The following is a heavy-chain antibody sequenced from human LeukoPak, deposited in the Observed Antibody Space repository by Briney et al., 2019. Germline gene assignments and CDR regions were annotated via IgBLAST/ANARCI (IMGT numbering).Heavy chain of an antibody. CDR3: AKDYSKTSYYGSGTYYRPNWFDP. V-gene: IGHV3-21*01. CDR2: ISGSSSYI. CDR1: GFTFSSYS. D-gene: IGHD3-10*01. J-gene: IGHJ5*02. Sequence: GGSLRLSCVASGFTFSSYSMNWVRQAPGKGLEWVSSISGSSSYIYYADSVKGRFTISRDNAKKSLYLQMNTLRAEDTAVYYCAKDYSKTSYYGSGTYYRPNWFDPWGQGTLVTVSS.